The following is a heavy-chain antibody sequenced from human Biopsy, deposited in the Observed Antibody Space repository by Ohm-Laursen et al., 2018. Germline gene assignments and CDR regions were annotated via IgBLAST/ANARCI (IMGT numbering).Heavy chain of an antibody. V-gene: IGHV4-34*01. CDR1: GGSISGYY. CDR3: ARSGQWARYYFDY. D-gene: IGHD6-19*01. J-gene: IGHJ4*01. Sequence: SETLSLTCAVSGGSISGYYWSWIRQPPGKGLEWIGEINHRGYADYNASLKGRVSISVDTSKNQLSLNLTSVTAADTAVFYCARSGQWARYYFDYWGHGTLVTVSS. CDR2: INHRGYA.